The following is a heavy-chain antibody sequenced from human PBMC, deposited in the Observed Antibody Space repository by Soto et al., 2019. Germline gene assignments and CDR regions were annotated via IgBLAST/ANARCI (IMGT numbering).Heavy chain of an antibody. V-gene: IGHV3-23*01. Sequence: EVQLLESGGGLVQPGGSLRLACAASGFTFSSHAMTWVRQAPGKGLEWVSTIRGDGGDTWYTDSVRGRFIITRDNSKSTLFLQMNRLSVEDTAVYYCARDGDSVTWYYYMDVWGKGTTVTVSS. CDR3: ARDGDSVTWYYYMDV. D-gene: IGHD3-10*01. J-gene: IGHJ6*03. CDR2: IRGDGGDT. CDR1: GFTFSSHA.